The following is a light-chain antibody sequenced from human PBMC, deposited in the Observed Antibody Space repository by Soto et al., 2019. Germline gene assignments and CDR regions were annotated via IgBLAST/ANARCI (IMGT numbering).Light chain of an antibody. CDR1: QSVSSN. CDR2: VAS. J-gene: IGKJ4*01. CDR3: PQYNNWPHT. V-gene: IGKV3-15*01. Sequence: EIVMTQSPATLSVSPGERATLSCRASQSVSSNLAWYQQKPGQVPTLLIYVASTRATGVPARFSASGSGTEFTLTISSLQSEDFAVYYCPQYNNWPHTFGGGTKVEIK.